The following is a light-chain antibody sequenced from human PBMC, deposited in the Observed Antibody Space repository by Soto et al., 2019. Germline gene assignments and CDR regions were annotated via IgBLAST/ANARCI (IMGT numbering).Light chain of an antibody. CDR1: QSVLYTLNKRNY. CDR3: QQYYTTPPIT. J-gene: IGKJ5*01. Sequence: DIVMTQSPDSLAMSLGERATINCKSSQSVLYTLNKRNYLSWYQQKPGQPPKLLIYWAYNRDSGVPDRFSGSGSGTEFTLTISSLQAEDAAVYYCQQYYTTPPITFGQGTRLEIK. V-gene: IGKV4-1*01. CDR2: WAY.